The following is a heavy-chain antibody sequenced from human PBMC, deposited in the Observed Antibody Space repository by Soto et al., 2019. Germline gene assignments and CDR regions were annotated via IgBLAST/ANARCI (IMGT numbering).Heavy chain of an antibody. J-gene: IGHJ5*02. Sequence: QVQLVQSGAEVKKPGSSVKVSCKASGGTFSSYTINWVRQAPGQGLEWMGRSIPILGIANYAEKFQGRVTITADKSTSIAYMELSSLRSEDTAVYYCARSPVGAAGTGWLDPWGQGTLVTVSS. CDR1: GGTFSSYT. CDR3: ARSPVGAAGTGWLDP. V-gene: IGHV1-69*02. D-gene: IGHD6-13*01. CDR2: SIPILGIA.